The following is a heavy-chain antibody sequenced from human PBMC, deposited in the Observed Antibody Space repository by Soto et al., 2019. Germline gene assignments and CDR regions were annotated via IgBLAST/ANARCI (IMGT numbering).Heavy chain of an antibody. Sequence: PSETLSLTCTVSGGSISSYYWSWIRQPPGKGLEWIGYIYYSGSTNYNPSLKSRVTISVDTSKNQFSLKLSSVTAADTAAYYCARDHYDSSGYYSYFDYWRQGTLVTVSS. V-gene: IGHV4-59*01. CDR3: ARDHYDSSGYYSYFDY. CDR2: IYYSGST. J-gene: IGHJ4*02. CDR1: GGSISSYY. D-gene: IGHD3-22*01.